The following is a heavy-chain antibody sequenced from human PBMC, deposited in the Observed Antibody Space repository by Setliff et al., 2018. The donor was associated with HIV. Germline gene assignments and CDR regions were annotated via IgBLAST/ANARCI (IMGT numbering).Heavy chain of an antibody. D-gene: IGHD2-15*01. J-gene: IGHJ4*02. CDR3: ARHKTHEYGGNTIYFDS. V-gene: IGHV4-38-2*01. CDR2: LYYRGTT. Sequence: LSLTCAVSGYSITTGYQWGWIRQPPGKGPEWIGSLYYRGTTYDNPSLKSRITLSVDKSKNVFSLKLKSVTAADTAVYYCARHKTHEYGGNTIYFDSWGQGTLVTVSS. CDR1: GYSITTGYQ.